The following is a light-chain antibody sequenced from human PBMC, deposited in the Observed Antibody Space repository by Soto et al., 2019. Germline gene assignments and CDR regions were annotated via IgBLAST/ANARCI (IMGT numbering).Light chain of an antibody. Sequence: DIQITQCPSSVSACLGERVRINCRASQGIAYWLAWYQQKPGKAPKLLIYGASSLQNGVPSRFSGSGSGTDFTLTISSLQPEDFATYYCQHANTFPLTFGGGTKVDIK. CDR1: QGIAYW. CDR2: GAS. J-gene: IGKJ4*01. CDR3: QHANTFPLT. V-gene: IGKV1-12*01.